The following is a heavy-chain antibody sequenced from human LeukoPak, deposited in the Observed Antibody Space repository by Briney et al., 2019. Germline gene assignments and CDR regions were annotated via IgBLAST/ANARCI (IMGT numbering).Heavy chain of an antibody. CDR3: VKDYSSGSYFDY. CDR1: GFTFSRYA. J-gene: IGHJ4*02. Sequence: PGGSLRLSCSASGFTFSRYAMHWVRQAPGKGLEYVSAISSNGGSTYYADSVKGRFTISRDNSRNTLHLQMSSLIVEHTAVYYCVKDYSSGSYFDYWGQGTLVTVSS. CDR2: ISSNGGST. D-gene: IGHD3-10*01. V-gene: IGHV3-64D*06.